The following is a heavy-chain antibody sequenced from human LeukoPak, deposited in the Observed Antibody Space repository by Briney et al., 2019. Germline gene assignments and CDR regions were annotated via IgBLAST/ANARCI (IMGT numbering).Heavy chain of an antibody. CDR1: GFTFSSYD. D-gene: IGHD2-15*01. Sequence: PGGSLRLSCTASGFTFSSYDMHWVRQATGQGMEWVSAIGTAGDTYYPGSVKGRFTISRENAKNSLYLQMNSLRAGDTAVYYWAMGGNRYCSGGSCYMFDYWGQGTLVTVSS. J-gene: IGHJ4*02. CDR3: AMGGNRYCSGGSCYMFDY. V-gene: IGHV3-13*01. CDR2: IGTAGDT.